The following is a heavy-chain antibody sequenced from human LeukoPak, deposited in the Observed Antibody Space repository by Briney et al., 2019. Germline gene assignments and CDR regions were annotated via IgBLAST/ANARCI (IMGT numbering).Heavy chain of an antibody. CDR2: IRPDGGEK. Sequence: GGSLRLSCAASGCTFSSYWMTWVREAPGKGLEWVANIRPDGGEKYYVDSVKGRFTISRDNSKNSLFLQMNSLRAEDTAVYYCARGGKQRLEYWGQGTLVTVSS. V-gene: IGHV3-7*01. CDR3: ARGGKQRLEY. CDR1: GCTFSSYW. D-gene: IGHD1-1*01. J-gene: IGHJ4*02.